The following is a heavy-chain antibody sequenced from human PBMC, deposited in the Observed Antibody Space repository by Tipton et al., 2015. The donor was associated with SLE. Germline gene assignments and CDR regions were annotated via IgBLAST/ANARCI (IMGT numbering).Heavy chain of an antibody. CDR2: IYIGGST. V-gene: IGHV3-66*01. CDR1: GFIVSTNY. J-gene: IGHJ4*02. D-gene: IGHD3-3*01. Sequence: GSLRLSCAASGFIVSTNYMTWVRQAPGKGLEWVSVIYIGGSTYYADSVKGRFTISRDNSKNTVYLQMNSLRAEDTAVYYCAKDGFVTIFGVVPSYFDYWGQGTLVTVSS. CDR3: AKDGFVTIFGVVPSYFDY.